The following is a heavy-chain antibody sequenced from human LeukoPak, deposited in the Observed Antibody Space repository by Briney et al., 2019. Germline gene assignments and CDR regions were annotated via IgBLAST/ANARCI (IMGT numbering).Heavy chain of an antibody. V-gene: IGHV2-5*02. Sequence: SGPTQANPTQTLTLTCTFSGFSLSTSGVGVGWIRQPPGKALEWLALIYWDDDKRYSPSLKSRLTITKDTSKNQVFLTMTNMDPVDTATYYCVHRTEAGLKNWFESWGQGTLVTVSS. CDR2: IYWDDDK. D-gene: IGHD6-13*01. J-gene: IGHJ5*01. CDR1: GFSLSTSGVG. CDR3: VHRTEAGLKNWFES.